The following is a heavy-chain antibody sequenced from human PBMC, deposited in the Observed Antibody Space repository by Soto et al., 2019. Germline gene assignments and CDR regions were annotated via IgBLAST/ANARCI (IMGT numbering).Heavy chain of an antibody. CDR1: GYSFSTHW. J-gene: IGHJ6*02. CDR2: MYPGDSDT. Sequence: PGESLKISCKGSGYSFSTHWIGWVRQMPGKGLEWMGTMYPGDSDTRYSPSFQGHVTISVDKSINTAYVQWSSLKASDTAMYYCARRSNDHYGLDVWGQGTTVTVSS. V-gene: IGHV5-51*01. CDR3: ARRSNDHYGLDV. D-gene: IGHD1-1*01.